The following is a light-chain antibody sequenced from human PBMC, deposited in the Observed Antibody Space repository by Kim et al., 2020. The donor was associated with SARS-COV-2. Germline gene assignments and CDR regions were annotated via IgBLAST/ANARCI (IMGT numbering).Light chain of an antibody. J-gene: IGKJ1*01. CDR1: QSVSSNY. CDR2: GAS. CDR3: QQYSSAPAT. Sequence: SPGERAAPSCRASQSVSSNYFACAQQRPGQAPRRLIYGASSRATGIPDRGSGSGSVTDCTLTITGLEPEDFAVYYCQQYSSAPATFGQGTKVDIK. V-gene: IGKV3-20*01.